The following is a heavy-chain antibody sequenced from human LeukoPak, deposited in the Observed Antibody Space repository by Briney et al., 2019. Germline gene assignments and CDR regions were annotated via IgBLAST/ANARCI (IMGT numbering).Heavy chain of an antibody. CDR3: ARGNYDILTGYGFDY. Sequence: GSSVKVSCKASGGTFSSYAISWVRQAPGQGLEWMGGIIPNFGTANYAQKFQGRVTITADKSTSTAYMELSSLRSENTAVYYCARGNYDILTGYGFDYWGQGTLVTVSS. CDR2: IIPNFGTA. V-gene: IGHV1-69*06. J-gene: IGHJ4*02. CDR1: GGTFSSYA. D-gene: IGHD3-9*01.